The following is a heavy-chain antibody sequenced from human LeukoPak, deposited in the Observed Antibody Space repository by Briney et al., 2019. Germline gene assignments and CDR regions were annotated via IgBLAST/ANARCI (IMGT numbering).Heavy chain of an antibody. CDR3: AKDRDGADRIVL. Sequence: ASVKVSCKASGYTFTSYGISWVRQAPGQGLEWMGRLNPNTGHAVYAFKFQGRVTITRDTSSNTAYMEVTRLTSDDTALYYCAKDRDGADRIVLWGQGTLVTVSS. CDR1: GYTFTSYG. J-gene: IGHJ4*02. D-gene: IGHD5-24*01. V-gene: IGHV1-2*06. CDR2: LNPNTGHA.